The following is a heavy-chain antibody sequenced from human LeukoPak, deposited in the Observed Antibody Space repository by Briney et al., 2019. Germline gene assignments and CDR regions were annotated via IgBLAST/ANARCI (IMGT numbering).Heavy chain of an antibody. Sequence: PSETLSLTCAVYGGSFSGYYWSWIRQPPGKGLEWIGEINHSGSTNYNPSLKSRVTISVDTSKNQFSLKLSSVTAADTAVYYCARASSSSYCSSTSCYYYYYGMDVWGQGTTVTVSS. V-gene: IGHV4-34*01. CDR2: INHSGST. CDR1: GGSFSGYY. CDR3: ARASSSSYCSSTSCYYYYYGMDV. J-gene: IGHJ6*02. D-gene: IGHD2-2*01.